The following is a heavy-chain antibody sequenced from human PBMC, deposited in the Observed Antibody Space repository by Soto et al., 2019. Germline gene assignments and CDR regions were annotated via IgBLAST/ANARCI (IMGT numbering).Heavy chain of an antibody. CDR2: IYWDDDE. CDR3: THKGGRGAGMDV. CDR1: GFSLSNSGVG. D-gene: IGHD2-15*01. J-gene: IGHJ6*04. V-gene: IGHV2-5*02. Sequence: QITVKESGPTLVKPTQTLTLTCTFSGFSLSNSGVGVAWIRQPPGKALEWLALIYWDDDERYRPSLRSTLPIXEXXSKRQVVLTMTNVDPVDTATDFCTHKGGRGAGMDVWGKGTTVTVSS.